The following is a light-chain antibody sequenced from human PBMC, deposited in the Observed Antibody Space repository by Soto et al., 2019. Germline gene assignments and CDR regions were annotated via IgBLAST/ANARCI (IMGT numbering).Light chain of an antibody. CDR1: QSVKTF. CDR2: DAS. J-gene: IGKJ4*01. CDR3: QQYNNWPLT. V-gene: IGKV3-11*01. Sequence: EIVWTQSPATLSLSPGERATLSCRASQSVKTFLVWYQQRPGQAPRLLIYDASHRAAGIPARFSGSGFGTEFTLTISSLQSEDFAVYYCQQYNNWPLTFGGGTKVDNK.